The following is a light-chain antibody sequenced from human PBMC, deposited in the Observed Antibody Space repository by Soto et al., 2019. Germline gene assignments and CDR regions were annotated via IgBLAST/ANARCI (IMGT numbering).Light chain of an antibody. CDR3: QQFGGSPLFT. J-gene: IGKJ3*01. Sequence: EIVLTQSPGTLSLSPGERATLSCRASQTISSSYLAWYQQKPGQAPRLLIYSASTRATGIPDRFSGSGSGTDFTLTITRLEPEDFGVYFCQQFGGSPLFTFGPGTKVDIK. CDR1: QTISSSY. V-gene: IGKV3-20*01. CDR2: SAS.